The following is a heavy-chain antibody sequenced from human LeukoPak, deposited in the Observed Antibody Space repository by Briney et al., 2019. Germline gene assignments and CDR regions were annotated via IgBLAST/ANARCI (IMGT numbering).Heavy chain of an antibody. CDR2: MNHSGGA. CDR3: ARGLQQMAQTRSDYFGS. V-gene: IGHV4-34*01. D-gene: IGHD1-26*01. CDR1: GGSFSGYH. J-gene: IGHJ4*02. Sequence: PSETLSLTCAVYGGSFSGYHWGWIRQPPGKGLEWIGEMNHSGGANHNPSLKSRVAISVDTSKKQFSLKLTSMTAADTAVYFWARGLQQMAQTRSDYFGSGGRGTLVTVSS.